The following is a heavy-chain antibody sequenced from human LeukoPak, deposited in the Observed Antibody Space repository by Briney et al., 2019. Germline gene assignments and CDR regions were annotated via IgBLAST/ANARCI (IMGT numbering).Heavy chain of an antibody. CDR3: ARQASGSYWGSDAFDI. Sequence: SETLSLTCSVSGGSISGYYWSWFRQPPGKGLEWTGYIYTSGSTNYNPSLKSRVTISIDTSKNQFSLKLSSVTAADTAAYYCARQASGSYWGSDAFDIWGQGTMVTVSS. CDR2: IYTSGST. V-gene: IGHV4-4*09. D-gene: IGHD1-26*01. J-gene: IGHJ3*02. CDR1: GGSISGYY.